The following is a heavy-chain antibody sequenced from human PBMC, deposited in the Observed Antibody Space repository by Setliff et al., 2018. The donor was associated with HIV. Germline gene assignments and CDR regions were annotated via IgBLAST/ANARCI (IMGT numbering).Heavy chain of an antibody. J-gene: IGHJ4*02. Sequence: PGGSLRLSCAASGFTFSTYSMNWVRQAPGKGLEWISYINREETTEWYADSAKGRFIISRDNAKNSLYLQMSSLRAEDTAVYFCVRDINWAFDYWGQGILVTVSS. CDR2: INREETTE. CDR3: VRDINWAFDY. V-gene: IGHV3-48*01. CDR1: GFTFSTYS. D-gene: IGHD1-1*01.